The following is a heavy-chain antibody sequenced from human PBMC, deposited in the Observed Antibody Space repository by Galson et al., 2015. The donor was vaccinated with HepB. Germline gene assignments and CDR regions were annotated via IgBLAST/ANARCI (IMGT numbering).Heavy chain of an antibody. CDR3: AREGGIALAGYYYYYGMDV. CDR2: ISSSGSTI. J-gene: IGHJ6*02. CDR1: GFTFSSYE. D-gene: IGHD6-19*01. V-gene: IGHV3-48*03. Sequence: SLRLSCAASGFTFSSYEMNWVRQAPGKGLEWVSYISSSGSTIYYADSVKGRFTISRDNAKNSLYLQMNSLRAEDTAVYFCAREGGIALAGYYYYYGMDVWGQGTTVTVSS.